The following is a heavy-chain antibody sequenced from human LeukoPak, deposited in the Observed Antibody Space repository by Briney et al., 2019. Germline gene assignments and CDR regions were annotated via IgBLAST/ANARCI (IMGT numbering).Heavy chain of an antibody. J-gene: IGHJ4*02. CDR2: IYHSGST. Sequence: PSETLSLTCTVSGGSISSGGYYWSWIRQPPGKGLEWIGYIYHSGSTYYNPSLKSRVTISVDRSKNQFSLKLSSVTAADTAVYYCARDWGDNYGDYYFDYWGQGTLVTVSS. V-gene: IGHV4-30-2*01. CDR3: ARDWGDNYGDYYFDY. CDR1: GGSISSGGYY. D-gene: IGHD4-17*01.